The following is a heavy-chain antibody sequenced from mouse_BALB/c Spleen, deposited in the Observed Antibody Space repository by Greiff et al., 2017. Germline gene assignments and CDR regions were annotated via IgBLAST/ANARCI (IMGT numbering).Heavy chain of an antibody. V-gene: IGHV1-4*01. Sequence: QVQLQQSGAELARPGASVKMSCTASGYTFTNYTMHWVKQRPGQGLEWIGYINPSSGYTNYNQKFKDKATLTADKSSSTAYMQLSSLTSEDSAVYYCAVYGSYEDYFDYWGQGTTLTVSS. D-gene: IGHD2-1*01. CDR1: GYTFTNYT. CDR2: INPSSGYT. J-gene: IGHJ2*01. CDR3: AVYGSYEDYFDY.